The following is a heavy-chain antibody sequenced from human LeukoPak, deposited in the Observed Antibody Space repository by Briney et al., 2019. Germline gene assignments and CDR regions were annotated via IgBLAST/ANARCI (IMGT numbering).Heavy chain of an antibody. V-gene: IGHV5-51*01. D-gene: IGHD5-12*01. CDR1: GSRFTNYW. Sequence: GESLKISCKASGSRFTNYWIGWVRQMPGKGLEWMGIIYPGDSDTKYSPSFQGQVTISADKSINTAYLQWSSLRASDTGMYYCARQGTIVAGTLGTTFDYWGQGTLLTVSS. J-gene: IGHJ4*02. CDR2: IYPGDSDT. CDR3: ARQGTIVAGTLGTTFDY.